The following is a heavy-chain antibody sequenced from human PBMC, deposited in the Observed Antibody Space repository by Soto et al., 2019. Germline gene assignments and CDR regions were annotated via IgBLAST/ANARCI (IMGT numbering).Heavy chain of an antibody. CDR3: ARDLQSYYYDSSGPR. CDR1: GFTFSSYW. V-gene: IGHV3-74*01. D-gene: IGHD3-22*01. J-gene: IGHJ4*02. CDR2: INSDGSST. Sequence: HPGGSLRLSCAASGFTFSSYWMHWVRQAPGKGLVWVSRINSDGSSTSYADSVKGRFTISRDNAKNTLYLQMNSLRAEDTAVYYCARDLQSYYYDSSGPRWGQGTLVTVSS.